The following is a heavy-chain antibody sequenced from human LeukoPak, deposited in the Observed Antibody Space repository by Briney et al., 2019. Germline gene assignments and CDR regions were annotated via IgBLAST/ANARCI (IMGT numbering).Heavy chain of an antibody. Sequence: SETLSLTCTVSGGSISSGSYYWSWIRQPAGKGLEWIGRIYTSGSTNYNPSLKSRVTISVDTSKIQFSLKLSSVTAADTAVYYCARASIAAAGTVTNFDYWGQGTLVTVSS. CDR2: IYTSGST. V-gene: IGHV4-61*02. CDR1: GGSISSGSYY. CDR3: ARASIAAAGTVTNFDY. D-gene: IGHD6-13*01. J-gene: IGHJ4*02.